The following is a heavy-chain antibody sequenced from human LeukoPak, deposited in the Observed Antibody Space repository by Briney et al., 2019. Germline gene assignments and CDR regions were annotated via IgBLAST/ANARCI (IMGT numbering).Heavy chain of an antibody. D-gene: IGHD3-10*01. V-gene: IGHV3-48*03. J-gene: IGHJ4*02. Sequence: GGSLRLSCAASGFTFSSYEMNWVRQAPGKGLEWVSYISSSGSTIYYADSVKGRFTISRDNAKNSLYLQMNSLRAGDTAVYYCARVVRGVGYYFDYWGQGTLVTVSS. CDR2: ISSSGSTI. CDR3: ARVVRGVGYYFDY. CDR1: GFTFSSYE.